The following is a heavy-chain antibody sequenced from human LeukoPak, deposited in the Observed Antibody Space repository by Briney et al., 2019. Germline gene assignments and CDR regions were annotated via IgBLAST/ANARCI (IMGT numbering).Heavy chain of an antibody. CDR2: IRSKAYGGTT. J-gene: IGHJ4*02. D-gene: IGHD1-26*01. V-gene: IGHV3-49*04. Sequence: GGSLRLSCTASGFTFGDYAMSWVRQAPGKGLEWVGFIRSKAYGGTTEYAASVKGRFTISRDDSKSIAYLQMNSLKTEDTAVYYCTRVVGGFGRLVFDYWGQGTLVTVSS. CDR1: GFTFGDYA. CDR3: TRVVGGFGRLVFDY.